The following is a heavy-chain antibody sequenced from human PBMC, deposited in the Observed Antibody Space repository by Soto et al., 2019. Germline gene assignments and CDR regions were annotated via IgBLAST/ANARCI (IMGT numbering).Heavy chain of an antibody. D-gene: IGHD2-2*01. J-gene: IGHJ5*02. CDR1: GGSFSGYY. CDR2: INHSGST. Sequence: QVQLQQWGAGLLKPSETLSLTCAVYGGSFSGYYWSWIRQPPGKGLEWIGEINHSGSTNYNPSLKSRVTISVDTSKNQCSLKLSSVTAADTAVYYCARGGGIVVVPAAMRYNWFDPWGQGTLVTVSS. CDR3: ARGGGIVVVPAAMRYNWFDP. V-gene: IGHV4-34*01.